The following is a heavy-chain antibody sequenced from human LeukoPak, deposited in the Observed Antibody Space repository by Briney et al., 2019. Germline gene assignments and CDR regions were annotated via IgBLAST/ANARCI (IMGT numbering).Heavy chain of an antibody. CDR1: GGSISSYY. CDR2: IYYSGST. Sequence: KTSGTLSLTCTVSGGSISSYYWSWIRQPPGKGLEWIGYIYYSGSTNYNPSLKSRVTISVDTSKNQFSLKLSSVTAADTAVYYCARLSGSYQRFDYWGQGTLVTVSS. D-gene: IGHD1-26*01. V-gene: IGHV4-59*01. J-gene: IGHJ4*02. CDR3: ARLSGSYQRFDY.